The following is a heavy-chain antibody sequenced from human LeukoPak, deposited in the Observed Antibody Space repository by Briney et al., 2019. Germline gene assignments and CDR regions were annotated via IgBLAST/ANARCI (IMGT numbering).Heavy chain of an antibody. J-gene: IGHJ4*02. V-gene: IGHV1-69*06. Sequence: PSVKLSRTASGGTFSSYAISRVRQAPGPGLEWMGGIIPIFSTANYAQKFQGRVTITADKSTSTAYMELSRLRSDDTAVYYCARVMRRNYFDYWGEGTLVTVSS. CDR1: GGTFSSYA. CDR3: ARVMRRNYFDY. CDR2: IIPIFSTA.